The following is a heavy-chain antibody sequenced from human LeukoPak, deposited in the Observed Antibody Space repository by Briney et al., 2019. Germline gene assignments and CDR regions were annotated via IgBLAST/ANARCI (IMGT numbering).Heavy chain of an antibody. V-gene: IGHV1-3*01. D-gene: IGHD5-18*01. Sequence: ASVKVSCKASGYTFTSYAMHWVRQAPGQRLEWMGWINAGNGNTKYSQKFQGRVTITRDTSASTAYMELSSLRSEDTAVYYCARVSNTAMTKAGYYGMDVWGQGTTVTVSS. J-gene: IGHJ6*02. CDR3: ARVSNTAMTKAGYYGMDV. CDR2: INAGNGNT. CDR1: GYTFTSYA.